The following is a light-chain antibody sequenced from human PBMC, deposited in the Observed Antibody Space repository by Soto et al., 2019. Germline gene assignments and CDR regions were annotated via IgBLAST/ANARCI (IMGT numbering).Light chain of an antibody. J-gene: IGKJ5*01. CDR2: AAS. Sequence: DIQLTQSPSFLSASVGDRVTITCRASQGISSYLAWYQQKPGKAPKLLIYAASTLQSGVPSRFSGSGSGTEFTLTISSLQPDDFATYYCQHYNNWPITFGQGTRLEIK. CDR3: QHYNNWPIT. V-gene: IGKV1-9*01. CDR1: QGISSY.